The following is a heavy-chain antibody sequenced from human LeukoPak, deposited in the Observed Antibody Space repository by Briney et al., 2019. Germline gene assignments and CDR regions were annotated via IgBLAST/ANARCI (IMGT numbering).Heavy chain of an antibody. J-gene: IGHJ3*02. CDR2: ISSSGSTI. Sequence: PGGSLRLSCAASGFTFSSYEMNWVRQAPGKGLEWVSYISSSGSTIYYADSVKGRFTISRDNSKNTLYLQMNSLRAEDTAVYYCARDLHSGSYDAFDIWGQGTMVTVSS. CDR1: GFTFSSYE. CDR3: ARDLHSGSYDAFDI. D-gene: IGHD1-26*01. V-gene: IGHV3-48*03.